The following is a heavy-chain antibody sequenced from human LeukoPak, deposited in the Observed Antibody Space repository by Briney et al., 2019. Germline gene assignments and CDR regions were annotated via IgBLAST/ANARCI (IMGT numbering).Heavy chain of an antibody. CDR2: INAGNGNT. V-gene: IGHV1-3*01. Sequence: GASVKVSCKASGYTFTSYAMHWVRQAPGQRLEWMGWINAGNGNTKYSQKFQDRVTITRDTSASTAYMELSSLRSEDTAVYYCARMGGYSYGPRVEYFQHWGQGTLVTVSS. CDR1: GYTFTSYA. J-gene: IGHJ1*01. CDR3: ARMGGYSYGPRVEYFQH. D-gene: IGHD5-18*01.